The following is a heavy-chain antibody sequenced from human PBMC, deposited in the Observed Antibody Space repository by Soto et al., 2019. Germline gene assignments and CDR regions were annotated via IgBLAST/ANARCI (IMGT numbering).Heavy chain of an antibody. CDR1: GFTVSTYG. J-gene: IGHJ4*02. D-gene: IGHD2-8*02. CDR3: TGEVASGY. V-gene: IGHV3-30*03. CDR2: ISRDGGTK. Sequence: QVQLVESGGGVVQPGRSLRLSCAVSGFTVSTYGMHWVRQAPGKGLEWVAVISRDGGTKYYADSVKGRFTISRDNSRTTRFLEMNSLRGDDMAVYYCTGEVASGYWGQGTLVTVSS.